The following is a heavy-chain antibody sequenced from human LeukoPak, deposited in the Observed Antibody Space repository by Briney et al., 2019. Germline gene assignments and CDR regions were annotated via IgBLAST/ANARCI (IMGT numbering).Heavy chain of an antibody. J-gene: IGHJ4*02. D-gene: IGHD5-12*01. Sequence: GGSLRLSCAASGFTFSSYAMSWVRQAPGRGLEWVSGVSGSGGSTYYADSVKGRFTISRDNSKNTLYLQMNSLGAEDTAVYYCAKDLDIVATITGNWGQGTLVTVSS. CDR2: VSGSGGST. CDR3: AKDLDIVATITGN. V-gene: IGHV3-23*01. CDR1: GFTFSSYA.